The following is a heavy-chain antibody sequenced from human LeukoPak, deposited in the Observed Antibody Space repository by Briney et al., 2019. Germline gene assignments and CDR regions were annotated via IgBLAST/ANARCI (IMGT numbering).Heavy chain of an antibody. CDR1: GFTFSSYS. CDR3: SRDEGYYFDY. Sequence: GGSLRLSCAASGFTFSSYSMNWGRQAPGKGLEWVSSISSSSVYIYYADSVRGRFTISRDNAKNSLYLQMNSLSAEDTAVYYCSRDEGYYFDYWGRGTLVTVPS. CDR2: ISSSSVYI. V-gene: IGHV3-21*01. J-gene: IGHJ4*02.